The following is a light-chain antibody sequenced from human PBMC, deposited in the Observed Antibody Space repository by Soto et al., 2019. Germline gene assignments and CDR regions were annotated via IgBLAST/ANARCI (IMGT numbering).Light chain of an antibody. Sequence: QSVLTQPPSASGTPGQRVTISCSGSTSNIGSNTVNWYHHLPGTAPKLLIYSHNQRPSGVPDRFSGSRSGTSAFLAISGLQSDDEADYYCAAWDDSLNGVVFGGGTKVTVL. CDR1: TSNIGSNT. CDR2: SHN. CDR3: AAWDDSLNGVV. J-gene: IGLJ2*01. V-gene: IGLV1-44*01.